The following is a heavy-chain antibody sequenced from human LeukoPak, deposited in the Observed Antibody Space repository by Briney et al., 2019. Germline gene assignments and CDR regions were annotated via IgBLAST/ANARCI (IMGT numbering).Heavy chain of an antibody. Sequence: SETLSLTCAVYGGSFSGYYWSWIRQPPGKGLEWIGEINHSGSTNYNPSLKSRVTISVDTSENQFSLKLTSMTAADTAVYYCARSRGWLQSHPLGYWGQGTLVTVSS. CDR2: INHSGST. V-gene: IGHV4-34*01. CDR3: ARSRGWLQSHPLGY. CDR1: GGSFSGYY. D-gene: IGHD5-24*01. J-gene: IGHJ4*02.